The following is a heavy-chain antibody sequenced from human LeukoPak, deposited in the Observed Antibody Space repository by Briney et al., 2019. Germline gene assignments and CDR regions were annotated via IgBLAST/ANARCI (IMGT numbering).Heavy chain of an antibody. CDR2: MNPKSGNT. D-gene: IGHD1-1*01. V-gene: IGHV1-8*01. CDR1: GYTFTTYD. J-gene: IGHJ4*02. Sequence: ASVKVSCKASGYTFTTYDINWVRQAPGQGLEWVGWMNPKSGNTGYAQKLQGRVTMTRNTSISTAYMDLSSLRSDDTAVYYCARGLMNSRTTFEKWGQGTLVTVSS. CDR3: ARGLMNSRTTFEK.